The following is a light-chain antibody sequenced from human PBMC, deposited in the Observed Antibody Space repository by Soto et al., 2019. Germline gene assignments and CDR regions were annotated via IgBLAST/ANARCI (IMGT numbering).Light chain of an antibody. CDR2: AAS. CDR1: QGIRSD. CDR3: LQHNTYPLT. J-gene: IGKJ4*01. V-gene: IGKV1-17*01. Sequence: DFQMTQSPSSLSASVGDRITITCRASQGIRSDVGWYQQKPGKVPKRLIYAASNLQSGVPSRFSGSGSWAEFTLTISSLQPEDFATHYCLQHNTYPLTFGGGTKVEIK.